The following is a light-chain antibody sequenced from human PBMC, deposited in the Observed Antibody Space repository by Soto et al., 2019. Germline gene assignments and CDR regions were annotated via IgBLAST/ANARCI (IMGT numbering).Light chain of an antibody. V-gene: IGKV3-20*01. Sequence: VLTQAPGTQSLSPRERATPSCRATQSVTSSYLAWYQHKPGQAPRLLIYGASSRATGIPDRFSGSGAGTDFTLTINRLEPEDFAVYYCQQYGNSPTFGQGTKVDIK. CDR1: QSVTSSY. J-gene: IGKJ1*01. CDR3: QQYGNSPT. CDR2: GAS.